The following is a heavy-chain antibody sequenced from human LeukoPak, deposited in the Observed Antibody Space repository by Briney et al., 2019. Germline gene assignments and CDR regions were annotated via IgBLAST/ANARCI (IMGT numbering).Heavy chain of an antibody. CDR3: ARHVSAAMYYYGSGSYFFDY. CDR1: GGSISSYY. D-gene: IGHD3-10*01. Sequence: PSETLSLTCTVSGGSISSYYWSWIRQPPGKGLEWIGSIYYSGSTYYNPSLKSRVTISVDTSKNQFSLKLSSVTAADTAVYYCARHVSAAMYYYGSGSYFFDYWGQGTLVTVSS. CDR2: IYYSGST. V-gene: IGHV4-39*01. J-gene: IGHJ4*02.